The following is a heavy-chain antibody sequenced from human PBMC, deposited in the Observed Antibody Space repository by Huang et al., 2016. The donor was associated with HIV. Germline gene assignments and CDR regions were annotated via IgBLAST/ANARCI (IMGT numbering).Heavy chain of an antibody. Sequence: QLHLQQSGPGLVRPSETLSLICTVSGGSITSSNHYWGWIRQTPGKGLEWIGNFYYMGDAYYTPSLKTRVSISIDTSKSQFSLRLSSVIATDTAVYYCASGEYGKNAYDIWGQGTVVTVSA. CDR3: ASGEYGKNAYDI. J-gene: IGHJ3*02. V-gene: IGHV4-39*01. CDR2: FYYMGDA. CDR1: GGSITSSNHY. D-gene: IGHD2-2*01.